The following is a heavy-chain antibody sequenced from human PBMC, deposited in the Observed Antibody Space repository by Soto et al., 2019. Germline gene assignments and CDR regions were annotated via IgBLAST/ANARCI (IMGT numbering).Heavy chain of an antibody. V-gene: IGHV3-23*01. CDR3: AKGGYVATIYYYYGMDV. Sequence: GGSLRLSCAASGFTFSSYAMSWVRQAPGKGLEWVSAISGSGGSTYYADSVKGRFTISRDNSKNTLYLQMNSLRAEDTDVYYCAKGGYVATIYYYYGMDVWGQGTTVTVSS. D-gene: IGHD5-12*01. CDR1: GFTFSSYA. CDR2: ISGSGGST. J-gene: IGHJ6*02.